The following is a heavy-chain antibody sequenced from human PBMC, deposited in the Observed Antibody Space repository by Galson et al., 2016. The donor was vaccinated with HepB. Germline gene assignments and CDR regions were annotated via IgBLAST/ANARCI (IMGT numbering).Heavy chain of an antibody. CDR3: ARDQRPYYFDTLGDDRSAFDF. J-gene: IGHJ3*01. Sequence: SLRLSCAASGFTFSSYGMHWVRQAPGKGLEWVATIWYDGSNRYYAEALKGRITISRDSSENTVHLQMNSLTAADTALYYCARDQRPYYFDTLGDDRSAFDFWGQGTMVTVSS. D-gene: IGHD3-16*01. CDR1: GFTFSSYG. V-gene: IGHV3-33*01. CDR2: IWYDGSNR.